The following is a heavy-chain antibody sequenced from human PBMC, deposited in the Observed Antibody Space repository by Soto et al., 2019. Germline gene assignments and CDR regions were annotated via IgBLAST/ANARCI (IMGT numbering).Heavy chain of an antibody. CDR2: ISSSSSYI. V-gene: IGHV3-21*01. CDR1: GFTFSSYS. D-gene: IGHD3-10*01. J-gene: IGHJ6*03. Sequence: SLRLSCAASGFTFSSYSMNWVRQAPGKGLEWVSSISSSSSYIYYADSVKGRVTISRDNAKNSLYLQMNSLRAEDTAVYYCASDSGSGDYYYYYYMDVWGKGTTVTVSS. CDR3: ASDSGSGDYYYYYYMDV.